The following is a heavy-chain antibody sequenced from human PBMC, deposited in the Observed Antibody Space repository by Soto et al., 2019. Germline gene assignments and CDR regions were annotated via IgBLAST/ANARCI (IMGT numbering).Heavy chain of an antibody. CDR1: GGSIISASYS. V-gene: IGHV4-31*11. J-gene: IGHJ5*02. CDR3: AREHAPRIERWFDA. CDR2: IYSSGST. Sequence: PSETLSLTCAVSGGSIISASYSWNWIRQSPGRGLEWIGHIYSSGSTYYNPSLKSRVSISVDTSNNQFSLKLTSVTAADTAVYFCAREHAPRIERWFDAWGQGVLVTVSS. D-gene: IGHD6-6*01.